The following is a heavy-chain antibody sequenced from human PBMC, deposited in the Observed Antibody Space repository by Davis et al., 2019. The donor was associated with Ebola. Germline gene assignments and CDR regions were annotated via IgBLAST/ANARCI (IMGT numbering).Heavy chain of an antibody. V-gene: IGHV3-15*01. D-gene: IGHD3-10*01. CDR1: GFTFTNAW. CDR2: IKSKTDGGTT. CDR3: TTVWFGDLLYHY. Sequence: PGGSLRLSCAASGFTFTNAWMSWVRQAPGKGLEWVGRIKSKTDGGTTDYAAPVKGRFTISRDDSKNTLYLQMNSLKTEDTAVYFCTTVWFGDLLYHYWGQGTLVIVSS. J-gene: IGHJ4*02.